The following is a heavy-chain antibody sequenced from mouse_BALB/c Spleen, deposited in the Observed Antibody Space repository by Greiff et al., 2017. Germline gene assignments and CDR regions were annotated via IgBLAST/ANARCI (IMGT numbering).Heavy chain of an antibody. CDR3: ARNDYDRDYYAMDY. D-gene: IGHD2-4*01. Sequence: EVQRVESGGGLVQPGGSRKLSCAASGFTFSSFGMHWVRQAPEKGLEWVAYISSGSSTIYYADTVKGRFTISRDNPKNTLFLQMTSLRSEDTAMYYCARNDYDRDYYAMDYWGQGTSVTVSS. V-gene: IGHV5-17*02. J-gene: IGHJ4*01. CDR2: ISSGSSTI. CDR1: GFTFSSFG.